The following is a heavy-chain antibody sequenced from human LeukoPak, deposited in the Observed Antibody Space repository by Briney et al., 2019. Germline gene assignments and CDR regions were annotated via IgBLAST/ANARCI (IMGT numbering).Heavy chain of an antibody. Sequence: PSETLSLTCAVYGGSFSGYYWSWIRQPPGKVLEWIGEINHSGSTNYNPSLKSRVTISVDTSKNQFSLKLSSVTAADTAVYYCARGRITMVRGVRTFDYWGQGTLVTVSS. CDR1: GGSFSGYY. J-gene: IGHJ4*02. D-gene: IGHD3-10*01. CDR2: INHSGST. V-gene: IGHV4-34*01. CDR3: ARGRITMVRGVRTFDY.